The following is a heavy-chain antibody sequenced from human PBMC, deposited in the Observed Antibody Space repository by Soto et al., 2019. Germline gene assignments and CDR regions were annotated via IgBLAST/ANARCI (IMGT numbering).Heavy chain of an antibody. CDR3: ARDSDYYDSSGYRVPFDY. D-gene: IGHD3-22*01. J-gene: IGHJ4*02. CDR2: IWYDGSNK. Sequence: GSLRLSCAASGFTFSSYGMHWVRQAPGKGLEWVAVIWYDGSNKYYADSVKGRFTISRDNSKNALYLQMNSLRAEDTAVYYCARDSDYYDSSGYRVPFDYWGQGTLVTVSS. V-gene: IGHV3-33*01. CDR1: GFTFSSYG.